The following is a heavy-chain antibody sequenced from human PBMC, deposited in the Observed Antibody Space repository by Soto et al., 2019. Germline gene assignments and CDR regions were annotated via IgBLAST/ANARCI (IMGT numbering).Heavy chain of an antibody. CDR1: GFSFSAYR. D-gene: IGHD2-15*01. CDR2: ISSSSSSM. V-gene: IGHV3-48*02. J-gene: IGHJ6*02. CDR3: ARDWTYCSGGGCYYGMDV. Sequence: EVQLVESGGGFVQPGGSLRLSCAASGFSFSAYRMNWVRQAPGKGLEWVSYISSSSSSMYYAGSVKGRFTISRDNAQNALFLQMNSLTDEDTAVYYCARDWTYCSGGGCYYGMDVWGQGTTVTVSS.